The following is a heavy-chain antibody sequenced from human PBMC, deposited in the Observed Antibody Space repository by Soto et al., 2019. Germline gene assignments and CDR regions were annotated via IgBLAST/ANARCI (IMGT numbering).Heavy chain of an antibody. CDR3: ARRTAMPAHV. CDR2: IYPGDSDT. V-gene: IGHV5-51*01. D-gene: IGHD5-18*01. Sequence: GESLKVSCKSSGDSFTNYWIGWGRQMPWKGLEWMGLIYPGDSDTRYSPSFQGQVTISVDKSISTAYLQWSSLKASDTAMYYCARRTAMPAHVWGQGTMVTVSS. J-gene: IGHJ3*01. CDR1: GDSFTNYW.